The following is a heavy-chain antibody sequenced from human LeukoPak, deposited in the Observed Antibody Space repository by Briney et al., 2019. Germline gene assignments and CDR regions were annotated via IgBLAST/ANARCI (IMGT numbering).Heavy chain of an antibody. CDR2: IYSDGST. V-gene: IGHV3-53*01. D-gene: IGHD2-2*01. J-gene: IGHJ5*02. CDR3: ARSRSDWFDP. Sequence: GRSLRLSCAASGFTVSSNYMSWVRQAPGKGLEWVSVIYSDGSTYYADSVKGRFTISRDNSKNTLYLQMNSLRAEDTAVYYCARSRSDWFDPWGQGTLVTVSS. CDR1: GFTVSSNY.